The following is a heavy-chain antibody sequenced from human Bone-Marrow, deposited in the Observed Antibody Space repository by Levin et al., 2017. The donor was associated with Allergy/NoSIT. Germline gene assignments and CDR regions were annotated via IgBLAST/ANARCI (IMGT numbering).Heavy chain of an antibody. J-gene: IGHJ4*02. CDR1: GYTFTSYG. Sequence: GESLKISCKASGYTFTSYGISWVRQAPGQGLEWMGWISAYNGNTNYAQKLQGRVTMTTDTSTSTAYMELRSLRSDDTAVYYCARDSCTNGVCYIGYWGQGTLVTVSS. V-gene: IGHV1-18*01. CDR2: ISAYNGNT. CDR3: ARDSCTNGVCYIGY. D-gene: IGHD2-8*01.